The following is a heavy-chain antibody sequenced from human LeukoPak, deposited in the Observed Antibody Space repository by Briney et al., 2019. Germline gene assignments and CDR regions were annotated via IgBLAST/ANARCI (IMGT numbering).Heavy chain of an antibody. V-gene: IGHV4-34*01. CDR1: GGSFSGYY. D-gene: IGHD2-15*01. CDR3: ARGVVAATFWFDP. J-gene: IGHJ5*02. CDR2: INHSGST. Sequence: SETLSLTCAVYGGSFSGYYWSWIRQPPGKGLEWIGEINHSGSTNYNPSLKSRVTISVDTSKNQFSLELSSVTAADTAVYYCARGVVAATFWFDPWGQGTLVTVSS.